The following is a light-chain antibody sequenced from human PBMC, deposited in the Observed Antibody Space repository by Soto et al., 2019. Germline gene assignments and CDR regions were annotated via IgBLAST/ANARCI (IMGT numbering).Light chain of an antibody. V-gene: IGKV3-15*01. CDR3: QQHNAWPFT. J-gene: IGKJ3*01. Sequence: IVLTQSPCTLSVSPGERVILSCRASQTLRNKLAWYQQKPGQAPILLIYGGFTRATGIPARFSCSGSGTEFTLTINSLQSEEFAIYYGQQHNAWPFTFSPGTKLYLK. CDR1: QTLRNK. CDR2: GGF.